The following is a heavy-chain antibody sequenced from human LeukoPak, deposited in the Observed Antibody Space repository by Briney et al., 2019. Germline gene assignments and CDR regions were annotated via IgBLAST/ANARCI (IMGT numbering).Heavy chain of an antibody. V-gene: IGHV3-7*01. J-gene: IGHJ4*02. Sequence: GGSLRLSCAPSGFTFSGHWMSWVRQAPGKGLEWVANINQGGSDKYYVDSVKGRFTIPRDNANRLLYLQMNSLRGEDTAVYYCTRDRSRAEDDWGQGTLVTVSS. CDR3: TRDRSRAEDD. D-gene: IGHD1-14*01. CDR1: GFTFSGHW. CDR2: INQGGSDK.